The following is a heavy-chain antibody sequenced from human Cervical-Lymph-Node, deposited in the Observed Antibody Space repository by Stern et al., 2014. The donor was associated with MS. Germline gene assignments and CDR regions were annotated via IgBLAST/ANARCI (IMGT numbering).Heavy chain of an antibody. Sequence: QLVESGGGLVQPGRSLRLSCAASGFNFDDSAMHWVRQAPGKGLEWVSGISLDSGGTGYADSERGRFPNSRDNARKSMYLQMNSLRPEDTALYWCAKDLGHNLKVQLNSYYEYGLDVWGQGTTVAVS. CDR1: GFNFDDSA. J-gene: IGHJ6*02. D-gene: IGHD5-18*01. CDR3: AKDLGHNLKVQLNSYYEYGLDV. CDR2: ISLDSGGT. V-gene: IGHV3-9*01.